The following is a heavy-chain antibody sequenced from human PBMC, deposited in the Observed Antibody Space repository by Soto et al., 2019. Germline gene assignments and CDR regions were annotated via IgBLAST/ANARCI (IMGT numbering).Heavy chain of an antibody. CDR3: ASRGKGGRTPFDY. CDR2: IIPIFGTA. Sequence: QVQLGQAGAEVKKPGSSVNVSCKASGGTFSSYAISWARQAPGQGLEWMGGIIPIFGTANYAHKFQGRVTITAGQSTGPAYLELGSLGSEDTAVYYCASRGKGGRTPFDYWGQGTLVTGPS. J-gene: IGHJ4*02. V-gene: IGHV1-69*01. CDR1: GGTFSSYA. D-gene: IGHD3-16*01.